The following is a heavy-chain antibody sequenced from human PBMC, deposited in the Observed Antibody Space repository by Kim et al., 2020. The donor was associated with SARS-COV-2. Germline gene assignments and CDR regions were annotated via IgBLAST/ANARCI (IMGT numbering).Heavy chain of an antibody. Sequence: GGSLRLSCAASGFTFSSYSMNWVRQAPGKGLEWVSYISSSSSSIYYADSVKGRFTISRDNAKNSLYLQMNSLRDEDTAVYYCASPPGYYKLYYYYYYMDVWGKGTTVTVSS. CDR2: ISSSSSSI. CDR3: ASPPGYYKLYYYYYYMDV. CDR1: GFTFSSYS. V-gene: IGHV3-48*02. J-gene: IGHJ6*03. D-gene: IGHD3-10*01.